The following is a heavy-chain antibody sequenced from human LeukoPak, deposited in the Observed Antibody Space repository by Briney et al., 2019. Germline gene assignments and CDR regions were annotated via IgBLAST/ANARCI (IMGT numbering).Heavy chain of an antibody. CDR2: INPNSGGT. J-gene: IGHJ3*02. Sequence: ASVKVSCKASGYTFTSYYMHWVRQAPGQGLEWMGWINPNSGGTNYAQKFQGWVTMTRDTSISTAYMELSRLRSDDTAVYYCARGMVADRSLDIWGQGTMVTVSS. CDR3: ARGMVADRSLDI. CDR1: GYTFTSYY. V-gene: IGHV1-2*04. D-gene: IGHD2-15*01.